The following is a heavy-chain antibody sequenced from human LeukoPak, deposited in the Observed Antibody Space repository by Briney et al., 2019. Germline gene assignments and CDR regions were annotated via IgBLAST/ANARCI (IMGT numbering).Heavy chain of an antibody. CDR1: GYTFTGYY. V-gene: IGHV1-2*04. Sequence: ASVEVSCKASGYTFTGYYMHWVRQAPGQGLEWMGWINPNSGGTNYAQKFQGWVTMTRDTSISTAYMELSRLRSDDTAVYYCARVRPYSSGSVFDYWGQGTLVTVSS. J-gene: IGHJ4*02. D-gene: IGHD6-19*01. CDR2: INPNSGGT. CDR3: ARVRPYSSGSVFDY.